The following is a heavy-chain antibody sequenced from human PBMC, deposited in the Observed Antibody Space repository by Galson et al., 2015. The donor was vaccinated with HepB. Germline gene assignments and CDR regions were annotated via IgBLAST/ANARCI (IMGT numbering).Heavy chain of an antibody. CDR2: IIPIFGTA. J-gene: IGHJ6*03. Sequence: SVKVSCKASGGTFSSYAISWVRQAPGQGLEWMGGIIPIFGTANYAQKFQGRVTITADESTSTAYMELSSLRSEDTAVYYCARNPLTRNYYYYYMDVWGKGTTVTVSS. V-gene: IGHV1-69*13. CDR1: GGTFSSYA. CDR3: ARNPLTRNYYYYYMDV. D-gene: IGHD3-9*01.